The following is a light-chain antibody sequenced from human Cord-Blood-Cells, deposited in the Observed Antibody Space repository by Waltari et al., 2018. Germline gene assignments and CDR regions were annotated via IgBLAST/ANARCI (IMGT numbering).Light chain of an antibody. V-gene: IGKV1-33*01. CDR2: DAS. J-gene: IGKJ2*01. CDR3: RQYDNLPYT. Sequence: DIQMTQSPSSLSASVGDRVTITCQASQDISNYLNWYQQKPGKAPKLLTYDASNLETGVPSRFSGSGSGTDFTVPISSLQPEDIATYYCRQYDNLPYTFGQATKLEIK. CDR1: QDISNY.